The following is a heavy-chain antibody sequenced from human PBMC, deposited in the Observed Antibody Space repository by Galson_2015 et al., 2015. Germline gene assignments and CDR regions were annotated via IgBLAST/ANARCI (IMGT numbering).Heavy chain of an antibody. D-gene: IGHD2-15*01. CDR3: AKNSGGSSYSHIVY. V-gene: IGHV3-23*01. CDR1: GFTFSISA. J-gene: IGHJ4*02. CDR2: IDTSDST. Sequence: SLRLSCAASGFTFSISAMSWARQAPGEGLEWVTTIDTSDSTFYAESVKGRFTISRDSSKNTLSLQMNYLRAEDTAIYYCAKNSGGSSYSHIVYWGQGRLVTVSS.